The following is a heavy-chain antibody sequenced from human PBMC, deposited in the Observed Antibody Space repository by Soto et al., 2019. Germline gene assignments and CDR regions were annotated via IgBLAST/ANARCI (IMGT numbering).Heavy chain of an antibody. Sequence: EVPLLESGGGSVQPGGSLRLSCVASGFRFSAYAMYWVRQAPGKGLAWVASVSGSVTRTYYADSVEGRFTISRDDSRNVVYLQISSLRAEDTAVYYCAKSPSRAPYGMDVWGHGTTVTVSS. D-gene: IGHD6-6*01. J-gene: IGHJ6*02. CDR3: AKSPSRAPYGMDV. CDR2: VSGSVTRT. CDR1: GFRFSAYA. V-gene: IGHV3-23*01.